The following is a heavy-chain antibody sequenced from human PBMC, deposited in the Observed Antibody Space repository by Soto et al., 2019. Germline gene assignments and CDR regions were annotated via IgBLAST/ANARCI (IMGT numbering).Heavy chain of an antibody. V-gene: IGHV3-7*01. J-gene: IGHJ4*02. CDR1: GFTFSNYW. D-gene: IGHD3-10*01. Sequence: DVQLAESGGDLVPPGGSLRLSCAASGFTFSNYWMSWVRQAPGKGLEWVANIKQDGSGGYYGESVKGRFTISRDNAKNYLYLQMNSLRAEDTAVYYCARDLGATVRGSDYWGQGTLVTVSS. CDR3: ARDLGATVRGSDY. CDR2: IKQDGSGG.